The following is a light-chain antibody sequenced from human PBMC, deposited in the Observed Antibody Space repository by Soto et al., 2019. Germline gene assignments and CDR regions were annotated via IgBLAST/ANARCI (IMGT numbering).Light chain of an antibody. Sequence: DIQLTQSPSFLSASVGDRVTITCRASQGISSYLAWYQKKPGKAPKLLMYAASTLQSGVPSRFSGSGSGTEFTLTISTLQPEDFATYYCQQYSTYPLTFAGGTKVDIK. CDR2: AAS. V-gene: IGKV1-9*01. CDR1: QGISSY. J-gene: IGKJ4*01. CDR3: QQYSTYPLT.